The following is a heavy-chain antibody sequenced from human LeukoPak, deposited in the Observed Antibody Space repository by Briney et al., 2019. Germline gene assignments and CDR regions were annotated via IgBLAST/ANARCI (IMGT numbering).Heavy chain of an antibody. CDR3: AKPYDSSGYYYNY. V-gene: IGHV3-23*01. J-gene: IGHJ4*02. Sequence: PGGSLRLSCAASGFTFSSYAMSWVRQAPGKGLEWVSAISGSGGSTYYADSVKGRFTISRDNSKNTLYLQTNSLRAEDTAVYYCAKPYDSSGYYYNYWGQGTLVTVSS. CDR2: ISGSGGST. D-gene: IGHD3-22*01. CDR1: GFTFSSYA.